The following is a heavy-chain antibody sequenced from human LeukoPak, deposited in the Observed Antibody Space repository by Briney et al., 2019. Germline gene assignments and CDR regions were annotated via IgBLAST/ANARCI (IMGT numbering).Heavy chain of an antibody. J-gene: IGHJ6*03. CDR2: IIPIFGTA. D-gene: IGHD2-21*02. Sequence: SVKVSCKASGGTFSSYAISWVRQAPGQGLEWMGGIIPIFGTANYAQKFQGRVTITADESTSTAYMELSSLRSEDTAVYYCARDLVKHIVVVTADYYYYMDVWGKGTTVTVSS. CDR1: GGTFSSYA. V-gene: IGHV1-69*13. CDR3: ARDLVKHIVVVTADYYYYMDV.